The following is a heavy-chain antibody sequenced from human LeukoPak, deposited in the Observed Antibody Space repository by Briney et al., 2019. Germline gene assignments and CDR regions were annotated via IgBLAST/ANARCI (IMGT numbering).Heavy chain of an antibody. CDR1: GFTFSTFW. V-gene: IGHV3-7*03. D-gene: IGHD6-13*01. CDR3: ARGHHAGRYKSSWLFDP. J-gene: IGHJ5*02. Sequence: GGSLRLSCIASGFTFSTFWMTWVRQAPGQGLEWVANIRGDGSRQYYVDSVKGRFTISRDNAKNSLYLQMNSLRVEDTALYHCARGHHAGRYKSSWLFDPWGQGTLVTVSS. CDR2: IRGDGSRQ.